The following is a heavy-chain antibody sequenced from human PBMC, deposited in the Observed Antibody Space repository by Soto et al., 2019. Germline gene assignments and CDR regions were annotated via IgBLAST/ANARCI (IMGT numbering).Heavy chain of an antibody. CDR1: GGSISSYY. J-gene: IGHJ4*02. D-gene: IGHD4-17*01. CDR3: ARRYGYYFDY. CDR2: IYYSGST. Sequence: SSETLSLTSTVSGGSISSYYWSWIRQPPGKGLEWIGYIYYSGSTNYNPSLKSRVTISVDTSKNQLSLKLSSVTAADTAVYYCARRYGYYFDYWGQGTLVTVSS. V-gene: IGHV4-59*08.